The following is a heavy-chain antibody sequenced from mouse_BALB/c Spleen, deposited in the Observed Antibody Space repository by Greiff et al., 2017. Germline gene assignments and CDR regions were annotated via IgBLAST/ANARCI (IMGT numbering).Heavy chain of an antibody. CDR2: IYPGNSDT. Sequence: VQLQQSGTVLARPGASVKMSCKASGYSFTSYWMHWVKQRPGQGLEWIGAIYPGNSDTSYNQKFKGKAKLTAVTSASTAYMELSSLTNEDSAVYYCTRGGDPVVADYYAMDYWGQGTSVTGSS. D-gene: IGHD1-1*01. CDR1: GYSFTSYW. V-gene: IGHV1-5*01. J-gene: IGHJ4*01. CDR3: TRGGDPVVADYYAMDY.